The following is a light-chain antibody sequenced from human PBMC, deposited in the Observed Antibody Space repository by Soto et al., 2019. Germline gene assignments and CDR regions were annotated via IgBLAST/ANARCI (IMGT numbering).Light chain of an antibody. CDR2: GAS. J-gene: IGKJ1*01. V-gene: IGKV3-15*01. CDR3: QQYNNWPRT. Sequence: EIVLTQSPGTLSLSPGARATLSCRASQTITTLAWYQRNPGQAPRLLIYGASTRATGIPARFSGSGSGTEFTLTISSLQSEDFAVYYCQQYNNWPRTFGQGTKVDI. CDR1: QTITT.